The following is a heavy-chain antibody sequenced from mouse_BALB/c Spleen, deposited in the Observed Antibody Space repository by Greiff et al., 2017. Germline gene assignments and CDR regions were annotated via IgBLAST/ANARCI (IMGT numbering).Heavy chain of an antibody. V-gene: IGHV1-4*01. J-gene: IGHJ1*01. CDR1: GYTFTSYT. CDR2: INPSSGYT. CDR3: ARGNSGNYRYFDV. D-gene: IGHD1-3*01. Sequence: VKLVESGAELARPGASVKMSCKASGYTFTSYTMHWVKQRPGQGLEWIGYINPSSGYTNYNQKFKDKATLTADKSSSTAYMQLSSLTSEDSAVYYCARGNSGNYRYFDVWGAGTTVTVAS.